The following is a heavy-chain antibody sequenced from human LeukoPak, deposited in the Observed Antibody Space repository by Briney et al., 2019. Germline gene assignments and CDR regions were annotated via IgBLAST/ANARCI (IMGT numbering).Heavy chain of an antibody. CDR3: ARGRRYCSSTSCPELFDY. J-gene: IGHJ4*02. CDR1: GGSFSGYY. Sequence: SETLSLTCAVYGGSFSGYYWSWIRQPPGKGLEWIGGINHSGSTNYNPSLKSRVTISVDTSKNQFSLKLSSVTAADTAVYYCARGRRYCSSTSCPELFDYWGQGTLVTVSS. V-gene: IGHV4-34*01. CDR2: INHSGST. D-gene: IGHD2-2*01.